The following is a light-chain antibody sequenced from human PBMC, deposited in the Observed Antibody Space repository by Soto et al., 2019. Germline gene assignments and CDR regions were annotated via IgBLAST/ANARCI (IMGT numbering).Light chain of an antibody. Sequence: DMVLTQSPGTLSLSPGESAALSCRASQSVTSNYLAWYRQKRGQAPRLLIYGISSRAAGIPDRFSGSGSGTDFTLTITRLAPEDSAVYYCQQYSNSPLTFGQGTRVEI. V-gene: IGKV3-20*01. J-gene: IGKJ1*01. CDR3: QQYSNSPLT. CDR1: QSVTSNY. CDR2: GIS.